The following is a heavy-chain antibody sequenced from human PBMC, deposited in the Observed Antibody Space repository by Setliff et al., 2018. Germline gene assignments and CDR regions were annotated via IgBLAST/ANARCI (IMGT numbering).Heavy chain of an antibody. CDR2: IHTGGGSA. D-gene: IGHD2-8*01. V-gene: IGHV1-46*01. J-gene: IGHJ5*01. CDR1: GYSFTGYY. CDR3: ARLVRFCTRTACQNVAGDEA. Sequence: ASVKVSCKASGYSFTGYYMHWVRQAPGQGLEWMGIIHTGGGSASYAQKFQGRVTVTTDTSTTTAYMELRSLRPDDTAVYYCARLVRFCTRTACQNVAGDEAWGQGTLVTVSS.